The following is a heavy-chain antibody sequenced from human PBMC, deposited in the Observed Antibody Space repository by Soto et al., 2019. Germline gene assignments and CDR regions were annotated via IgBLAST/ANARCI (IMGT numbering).Heavy chain of an antibody. CDR3: ARGRPTYYYDSSGYDVRYPGMDV. CDR1: GYSFTSYW. V-gene: IGHV5-51*01. Sequence: GESLKISCKGSGYSFTSYWIGWVRQMPGKGLEWMGIIYPGDSDTRYSPSFQGRVTISADKSISTAYLQWSSLKASDTAMYYCARGRPTYYYDSSGYDVRYPGMDVWGQGTTVTVSS. CDR2: IYPGDSDT. D-gene: IGHD3-22*01. J-gene: IGHJ6*02.